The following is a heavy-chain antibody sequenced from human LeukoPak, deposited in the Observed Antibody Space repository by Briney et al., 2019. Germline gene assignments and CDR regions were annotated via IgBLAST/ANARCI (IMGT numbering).Heavy chain of an antibody. V-gene: IGHV3-30*02. CDR1: RFTFSSYG. D-gene: IGHD2-21*02. Sequence: TGGSLRLSCAASRFTFSSYGMHWVRQAPGKGLEWVASIRYNGSNTYYADSVKGRFTISRDNSKKPLYLQMNSLRAADTAVYYCAVGSVQVVTAPRGAAASADFWGQGTLVTVSS. CDR2: IRYNGSNT. J-gene: IGHJ4*02. CDR3: AVGSVQVVTAPRGAAASADF.